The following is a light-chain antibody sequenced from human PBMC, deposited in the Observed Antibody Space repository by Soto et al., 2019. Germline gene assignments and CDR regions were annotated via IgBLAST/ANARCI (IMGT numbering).Light chain of an antibody. CDR2: HNT. V-gene: IGLV1-47*02. CDR3: AAWDDSLSAVV. CDR1: SSNIGNNN. Sequence: QSVLTQPPSASATPGQRVTISCSGSSSNIGNNNAYLYQHVPGTAPKLIIHHNTLRPSWVPDRFSGSRSGTSSSLAISGLQSVDDSDYYCAAWDDSLSAVVFGGRTKLTVL. J-gene: IGLJ2*01.